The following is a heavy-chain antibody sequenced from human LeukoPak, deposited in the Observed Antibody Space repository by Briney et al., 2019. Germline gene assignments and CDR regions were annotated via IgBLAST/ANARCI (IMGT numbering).Heavy chain of an antibody. V-gene: IGHV1-69*06. D-gene: IGHD3-10*01. CDR3: ATFREERYGSGYYFDC. CDR1: GGTFSSYA. CDR2: IIPIFGTA. J-gene: IGHJ4*02. Sequence: SVKVSCKASGGTFSSYAISWVRQAPGQGLEWMGGIIPIFGTANYAQKFQGRVTITADKSTSTAYMELSSLRSEDTAVYYCATFREERYGSGYYFDCWSQGTLVTVSS.